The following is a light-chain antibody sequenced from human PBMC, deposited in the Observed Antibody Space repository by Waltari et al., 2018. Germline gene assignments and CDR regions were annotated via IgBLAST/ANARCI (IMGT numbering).Light chain of an antibody. CDR1: SRDVVSYNF. CDR3: CSYAGSYTYV. CDR2: DVN. Sequence: QSALTQPPSVSGSPGQSVPISCTGTSRDVVSYNFVSWNQPHPAKAPKPLIHDVNKRPSGVPDRFSGSKSGNTASLTISGLQGEDEADYYCCSYAGSYTYVFGTGTKVTAL. V-gene: IGLV2-11*01. J-gene: IGLJ1*01.